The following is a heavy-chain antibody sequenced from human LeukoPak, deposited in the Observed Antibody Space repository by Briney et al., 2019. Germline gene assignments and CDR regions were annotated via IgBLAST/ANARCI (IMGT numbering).Heavy chain of an antibody. V-gene: IGHV4-59*01. D-gene: IGHD3-9*01. Sequence: SETLSLTCTVSGGSISSYYWSWIRQPPGKGLEWIGYIYYSGSTNYNPSLKSRVTISVDTSKTQFSLKLSSVTAADTAVYYCARVRYFDWFFDYWGQGTLVTVSS. CDR1: GGSISSYY. CDR2: IYYSGST. CDR3: ARVRYFDWFFDY. J-gene: IGHJ4*02.